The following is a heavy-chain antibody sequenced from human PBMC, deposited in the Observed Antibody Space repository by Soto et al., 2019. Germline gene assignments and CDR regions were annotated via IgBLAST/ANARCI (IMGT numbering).Heavy chain of an antibody. CDR1: GFTFSSYA. J-gene: IGHJ4*02. Sequence: GGSLRLSCAASGFTFSSYAMSWVRQAPGKGLEWVSAISGSGGSTYYADSVKGRFTISRDNSKNTLYLQMNSLRAEDMAVYYCAKAEDSGYDFFDYWGQGTLVTVSS. CDR3: AKAEDSGYDFFDY. CDR2: ISGSGGST. V-gene: IGHV3-23*01. D-gene: IGHD5-12*01.